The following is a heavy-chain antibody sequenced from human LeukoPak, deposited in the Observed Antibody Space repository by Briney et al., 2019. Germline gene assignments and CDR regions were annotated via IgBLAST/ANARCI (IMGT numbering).Heavy chain of an antibody. D-gene: IGHD2-2*01. CDR2: IYHSGST. CDR3: ARDLGLDCSSTSCPLDY. V-gene: IGHV4-30-2*01. Sequence: PSQTLSLTCTVSGGSISSGGYYWSWIRQPPGKSLEWIGYIYHSGSTYYNPSLKSRVTISVDRSKNQFSLKLSSVTAADTAVYYCARDLGLDCSSTSCPLDYWGQGTLVTVSS. CDR1: GGSISSGGYY. J-gene: IGHJ4*02.